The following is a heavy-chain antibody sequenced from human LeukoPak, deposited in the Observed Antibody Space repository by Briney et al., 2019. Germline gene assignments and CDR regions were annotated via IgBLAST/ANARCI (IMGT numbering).Heavy chain of an antibody. V-gene: IGHV1-2*02. CDR3: ARADRLHGGPYLIGP. J-gene: IGHJ5*02. D-gene: IGHD2-21*01. CDR1: GYSFTDYY. CDR2: INPNSGGT. Sequence: ASVKVSCKTSGYSFTDYYMHWVRQAPGQGLGWMGWINPNSGGTSSAQKFQGRVTMTRDTSISTVYMEVSWLTSDDTAIYYCARADRLHGGPYLIGPWGQGTLVTVSS.